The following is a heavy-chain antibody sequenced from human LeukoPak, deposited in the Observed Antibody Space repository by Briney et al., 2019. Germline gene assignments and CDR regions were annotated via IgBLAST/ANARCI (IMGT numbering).Heavy chain of an antibody. CDR2: IYYTGST. CDR1: GGSISSYY. V-gene: IGHV4-59*12. D-gene: IGHD1-26*01. CDR3: AREVPPRLVGATWHYFDY. Sequence: SETLSLTCTVSGGSISSYYWSWIRQPPGKGLEWIGYIYYTGSTNYNPSLKSRVTISVDTSKNQFSLKLSSVTAADTAVYYCAREVPPRLVGATWHYFDYWGQGTLVTVSS. J-gene: IGHJ4*02.